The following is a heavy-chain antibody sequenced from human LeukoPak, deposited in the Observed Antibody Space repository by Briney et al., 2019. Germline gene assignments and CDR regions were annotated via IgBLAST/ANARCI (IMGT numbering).Heavy chain of an antibody. CDR1: GYTFTDYY. D-gene: IGHD2-2*01. J-gene: IGHJ6*02. Sequence: ASVKVSCKASGYTFTDYYMHWVRQAPGQGLEWMGWINPNSGGTNSAQKFQGRVTMTRDTSISTAYMELSRLRSDDTAVYYCARGTSLVVPAADHYYYGLAVWGQGTAVIVSS. V-gene: IGHV1-2*02. CDR3: ARGTSLVVPAADHYYYGLAV. CDR2: INPNSGGT.